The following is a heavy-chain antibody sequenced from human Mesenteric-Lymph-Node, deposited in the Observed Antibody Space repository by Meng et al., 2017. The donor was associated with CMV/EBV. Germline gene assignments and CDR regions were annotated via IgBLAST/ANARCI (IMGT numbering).Heavy chain of an antibody. CDR3: AKDRPGAPAGTTHRNAFDI. V-gene: IGHV3-30*02. J-gene: IGHJ3*02. CDR1: GFTFSSYG. D-gene: IGHD6-13*01. CDR2: IRYDGSNK. Sequence: GGSLRLSCAASGFTFSSYGMHWVRQAPGKGLEWVAFIRYDGSNKYYADSVKGRFTISRDNSKNTLYLQMNSLRAEDTAVYYCAKDRPGAPAGTTHRNAFDIWGQGTMVTVSS.